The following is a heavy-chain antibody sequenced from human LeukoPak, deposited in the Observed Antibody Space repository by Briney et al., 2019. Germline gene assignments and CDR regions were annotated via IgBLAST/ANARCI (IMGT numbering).Heavy chain of an antibody. D-gene: IGHD2-21*01. CDR2: IFTSGST. J-gene: IGHJ6*03. V-gene: IGHV4-4*07. CDR3: ARVFDKDV. Sequence: SETLSLTCTVSGGSISSYYWSWLRQPAGKALEWIGRIFTSGSTHYNPSLKSRVTMSVDTSKNQFSLRLSSVTAADTAVYYCARVFDKDVWGKGTTVTVSS. CDR1: GGSISSYY.